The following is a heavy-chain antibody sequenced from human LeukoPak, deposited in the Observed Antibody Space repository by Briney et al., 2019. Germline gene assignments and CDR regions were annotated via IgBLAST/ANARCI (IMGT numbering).Heavy chain of an antibody. V-gene: IGHV3-33*01. J-gene: IGHJ6*02. CDR2: IWYDGSNK. CDR1: GFTFSSYG. Sequence: PGGSLRLSCAASGFTFSSYGMHWVRQAPGKGLEWVAVIWYDGSNKYYADSVKGRFTISRDNAKNSLYLQMNSLRAEDTAVYYCARDSSGYDGMDVWGQGTTVTVSS. D-gene: IGHD3-22*01. CDR3: ARDSSGYDGMDV.